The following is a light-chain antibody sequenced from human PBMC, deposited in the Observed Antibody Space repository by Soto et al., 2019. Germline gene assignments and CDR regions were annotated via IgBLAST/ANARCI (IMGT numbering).Light chain of an antibody. CDR1: SSDVGGYNY. CDR3: CSYAGGDSLTV. V-gene: IGLV2-11*01. Sequence: QSALTQPRSVSGSPGQSVTISCTGTSSDVGGYNYVSWYQHHPGKAPKFIIYDVNKRPSGVPDRFSGSKSGNTASLTISGPRDEDEADYDCCSYAGGDSLTVFGGGTQLTVL. J-gene: IGLJ3*02. CDR2: DVN.